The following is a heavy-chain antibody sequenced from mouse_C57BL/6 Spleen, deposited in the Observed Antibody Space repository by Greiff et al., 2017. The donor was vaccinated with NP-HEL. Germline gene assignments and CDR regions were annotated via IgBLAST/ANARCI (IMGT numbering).Heavy chain of an antibody. D-gene: IGHD1-1*01. J-gene: IGHJ2*01. CDR1: GFTFSDYG. CDR2: ISSGSSTI. CDR3: ARGKIYYYGSSYYFDY. V-gene: IGHV5-17*01. Sequence: EVKLMESGGGLVKPGGSLKLSCAASGFTFSDYGMHWVRQAPEKGLEWVAYISSGSSTIYYADTVKGRFTFSRDNAKNTLFLQMTSLRSEDTAMYYCARGKIYYYGSSYYFDYWGQGTTLTVSS.